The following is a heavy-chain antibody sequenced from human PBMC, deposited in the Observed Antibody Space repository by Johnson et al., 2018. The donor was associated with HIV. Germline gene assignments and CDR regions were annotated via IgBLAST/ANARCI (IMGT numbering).Heavy chain of an antibody. CDR3: TRTDDTYHYETGGYIDAFDI. CDR1: GFSFSDSA. D-gene: IGHD3-22*01. V-gene: IGHV3-73*01. J-gene: IGHJ3*02. Sequence: EVQLVESGGGLVQPGGSLKLSCAASGFSFSDSALHWVRQASGKGLEWVGRIRSEPNNFATAYAASVKARFTISRDDSKTTAFLQMNSLTTEDTAVYYCTRTDDTYHYETGGYIDAFDIWGQGTMVTVSS. CDR2: IRSEPNNFAT.